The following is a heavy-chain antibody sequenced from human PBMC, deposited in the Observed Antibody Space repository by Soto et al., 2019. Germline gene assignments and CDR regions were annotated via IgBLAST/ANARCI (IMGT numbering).Heavy chain of an antibody. CDR2: IKQDGSEK. J-gene: IGHJ4*02. CDR3: ARLTERSDYDPY. CDR1: GFTFSSYW. Sequence: PGGSLRLSCAASGFTFSSYWMSWVRQAPGKGLEWVANIKQDGSEKYYVDSVKGRFTISRDNAKNSLYLQMNSLRAEDTAVYYCARLTERSDYDPYWSQGTLVGVCS. D-gene: IGHD1-26*01. V-gene: IGHV3-7*01.